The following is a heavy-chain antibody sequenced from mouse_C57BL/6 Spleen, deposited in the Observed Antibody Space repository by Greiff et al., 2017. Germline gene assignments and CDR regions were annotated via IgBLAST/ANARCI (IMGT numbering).Heavy chain of an antibody. J-gene: IGHJ3*01. Sequence: QVQLQQSGAELARPGASVKLSCKASGYTFTGYGLSWVKQRTGQGLGWIGEIYPRRGNTYYNEKFKGKAPLTADKSSSTAYMELRSLTSEDSAVDFCARRGDSSGYDWFAYWGQGTLVTVSA. V-gene: IGHV1-81*01. CDR1: GYTFTGYG. CDR3: ARRGDSSGYDWFAY. D-gene: IGHD3-2*02. CDR2: IYPRRGNT.